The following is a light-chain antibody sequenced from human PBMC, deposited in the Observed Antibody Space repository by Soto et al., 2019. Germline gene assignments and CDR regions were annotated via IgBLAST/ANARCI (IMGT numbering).Light chain of an antibody. CDR2: AAS. Sequence: DIQMTQSPSSLSASVGDRVTITCRASQSINSYLNWYQQKPGKAPKLLIYAASSLQSGVPSRFSGSGSGTDFTLTISSLQPEDFATYYCQQSYSTPVFGQGTKLEIK. CDR1: QSINSY. J-gene: IGKJ2*01. V-gene: IGKV1-39*01. CDR3: QQSYSTPV.